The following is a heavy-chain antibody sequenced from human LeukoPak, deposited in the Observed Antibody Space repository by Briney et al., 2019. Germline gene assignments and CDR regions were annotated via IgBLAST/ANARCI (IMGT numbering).Heavy chain of an antibody. J-gene: IGHJ3*02. CDR1: GFTFSTSD. Sequence: PGGSLRLSCAASGFTFSTSDMGWVRQAPGKGLEWVSSISGGGGTTFYADSVKGRFTISRDISKSTLYLQMNSLSAADTAVYYCAKFRARGAFDIWGQGTMVTVSS. CDR2: ISGGGGTT. CDR3: AKFRARGAFDI. V-gene: IGHV3-23*01.